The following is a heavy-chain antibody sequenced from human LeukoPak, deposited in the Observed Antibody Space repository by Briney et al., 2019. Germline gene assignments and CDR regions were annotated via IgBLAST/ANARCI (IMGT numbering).Heavy chain of an antibody. CDR3: ARELGGTKTGGFDI. CDR2: IGAAGAHT. V-gene: IGHV3-64*02. D-gene: IGHD1-14*01. CDR1: GFRFSYHD. J-gene: IGHJ3*02. Sequence: GGSLRLSCAASGFRFSYHDMHWVRQAPGKGLEFVSSIGAAGAHTFYADSVKGRFTISRDNFQSTMYLQMDGLRPEDSAVYYCARELGGTKTGGFDIWGEGTVVTVSS.